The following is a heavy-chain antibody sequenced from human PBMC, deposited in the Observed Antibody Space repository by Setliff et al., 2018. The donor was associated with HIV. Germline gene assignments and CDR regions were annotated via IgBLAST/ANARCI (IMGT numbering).Heavy chain of an antibody. CDR1: GFTFGDYA. D-gene: IGHD3-10*01. J-gene: IGHJ4*02. CDR2: IRYDDSYK. V-gene: IGHV3-30*02. Sequence: GGSLRLSCTTSGFTFGDYAMSWVRQAPGKGLEWVAFIRYDDSYKYYADSVKGRFTISRDNSKNTLYLQMNSLRAEDTAVYYCAKDREVLLWFGELLRGFDYWGQGTLVTVSS. CDR3: AKDREVLLWFGELLRGFDY.